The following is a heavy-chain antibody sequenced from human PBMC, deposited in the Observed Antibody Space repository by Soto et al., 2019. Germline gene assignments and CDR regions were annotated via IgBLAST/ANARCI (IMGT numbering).Heavy chain of an antibody. D-gene: IGHD3-22*01. V-gene: IGHV4-4*02. J-gene: IGHJ4*02. CDR3: ARNREDGSGYSVRFDY. CDR2: IYHDEST. CDR1: GGSINNSHW. Sequence: QVQLQESGPGLVKPSGTLSLTCAVSGGSINNSHWWSWVRQPPGKGLEWIGEIYHDESTNYNPSLTSRAIISIAKSKNRFSLKGPSVTAADTAVYYCARNREDGSGYSVRFDYWGLGTLVTVSS.